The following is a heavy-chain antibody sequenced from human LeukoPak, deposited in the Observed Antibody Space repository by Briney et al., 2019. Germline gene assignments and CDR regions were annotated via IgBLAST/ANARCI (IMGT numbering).Heavy chain of an antibody. J-gene: IGHJ4*02. CDR3: ASYCTSTNCCTSGDY. V-gene: IGHV3-23*01. CDR2: ITASGGST. Sequence: GGSLRLSCAASGFTFSSYWMHWVRQAPGKGLEWVSVITASGGSTIYADAVKGRFTISRDNSKNTLYLQMNSLRAEDTAVYYCASYCTSTNCCTSGDYWGQGTLVTVSS. CDR1: GFTFSSYW. D-gene: IGHD2-2*02.